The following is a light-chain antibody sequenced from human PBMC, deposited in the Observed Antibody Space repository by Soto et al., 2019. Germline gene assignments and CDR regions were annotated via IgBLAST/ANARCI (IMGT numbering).Light chain of an antibody. CDR2: DVS. Sequence: QSVLTQPASVSGSPEQSITISCTGSSSDIGGHNTVSWYQQHPGKAPKLMIYDVSNRPSGVSNRFSGSKSDNTASLTISGLQAEDEADYYCSSYTRSSTVVFGGGTKLTVL. J-gene: IGLJ2*01. CDR1: SSDIGGHNT. V-gene: IGLV2-14*01. CDR3: SSYTRSSTVV.